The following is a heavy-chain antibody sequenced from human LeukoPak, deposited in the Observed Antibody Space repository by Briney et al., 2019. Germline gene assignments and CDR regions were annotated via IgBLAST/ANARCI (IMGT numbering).Heavy chain of an antibody. CDR1: GFTFSSYA. CDR2: ISGSGGST. D-gene: IGHD6-13*01. CDR3: AKDRGSSSWHGWFDP. J-gene: IGHJ5*02. Sequence: GGSLRLSCTASGFTFSSYAMSWVRQAPGKGLEWVSAISGSGGSTYYADSVKGRFTISRDNSKNTLYLQMNSLRDEDTAVYYCAKDRGSSSWHGWFDPWGQGTLVTVSS. V-gene: IGHV3-23*01.